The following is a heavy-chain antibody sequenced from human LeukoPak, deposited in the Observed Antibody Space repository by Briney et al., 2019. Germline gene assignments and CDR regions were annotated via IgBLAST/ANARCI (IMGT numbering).Heavy chain of an antibody. CDR2: INPSGGST. J-gene: IGHJ4*02. D-gene: IGHD3-10*01. V-gene: IGHV1-46*01. CDR3: TRAAGEGFDY. CDR1: GYTFTSYY. Sequence: ASVKVSCKASGYTFTSYYIHWVRQAPGQGLEWMGIINPSGGSTSYAQKFQGRVTMTRDMPTSTVYMEVSSLRSEDAAVYYCTRAAGEGFDYWGQGTLVTVSS.